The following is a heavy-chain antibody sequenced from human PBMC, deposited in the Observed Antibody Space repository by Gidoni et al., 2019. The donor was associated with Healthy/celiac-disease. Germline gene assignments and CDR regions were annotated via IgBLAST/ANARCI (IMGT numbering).Heavy chain of an antibody. CDR3: ARAPASYYYDSSGYLNY. D-gene: IGHD3-22*01. V-gene: IGHV1-18*04. Sequence: QVQLVQYGAEVKKPGASVKVSCKASGYTFTSYGISWVRQAPGQGLEWMGWISAYNGNTNYAQKLQGRVTMTTDTSTSTAYMELRSLRSDDTAVYYCARAPASYYYDSSGYLNYWGQGTLVTVSS. CDR2: ISAYNGNT. J-gene: IGHJ4*02. CDR1: GYTFTSYG.